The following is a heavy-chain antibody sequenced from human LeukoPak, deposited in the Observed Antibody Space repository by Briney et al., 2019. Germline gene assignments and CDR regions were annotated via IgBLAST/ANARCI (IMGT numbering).Heavy chain of an antibody. J-gene: IGHJ4*02. CDR3: AKDTGGWYYFDY. CDR2: INGGGDST. D-gene: IGHD6-19*01. CDR1: GFTFSNYA. V-gene: IGHV3-23*01. Sequence: GGSLRLSCAASGFTFSNYAMSWVRQAPGKGLEWVSAINGGGDSTYYADSVKGRFTISRDSSENTLYLQMNSLRGEDTAVYYCAKDTGGWYYFDYWGQGTLVTVSS.